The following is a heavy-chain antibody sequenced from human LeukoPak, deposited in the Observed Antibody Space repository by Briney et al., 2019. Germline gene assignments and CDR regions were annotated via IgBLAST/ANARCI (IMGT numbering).Heavy chain of an antibody. V-gene: IGHV4-61*08. J-gene: IGHJ6*02. CDR3: ARFDPPGYYYYYGMDV. CDR2: IYYSGST. Sequence: SETLSLTCTVSGGSISSGGYYWSWIRQHPGKGLEWIGYIYYSGSTNYNPSLKSRVTISVDTSKNQFSLKLSSVTAADTAVYYCARFDPPGYYYYYGMDVWGQGTTVTVSS. CDR1: GGSISSGGYY.